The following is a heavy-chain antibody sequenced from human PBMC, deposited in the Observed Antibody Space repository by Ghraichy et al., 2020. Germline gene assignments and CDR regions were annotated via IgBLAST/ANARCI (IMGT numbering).Heavy chain of an antibody. J-gene: IGHJ4*02. CDR2: IRQDGSEK. Sequence: GGSLRLSCAASGFTFGSYWMTWVRQAPGKGLEWVANIRQDGSEKYFLDSVKGRFTISRDNAKNSLYLQMNSLRAEDTAVYYCARDLEYYDSSGYYPRGGLDYWGQGTLVTFSS. CDR1: GFTFGSYW. D-gene: IGHD3-22*01. V-gene: IGHV3-7*04. CDR3: ARDLEYYDSSGYYPRGGLDY.